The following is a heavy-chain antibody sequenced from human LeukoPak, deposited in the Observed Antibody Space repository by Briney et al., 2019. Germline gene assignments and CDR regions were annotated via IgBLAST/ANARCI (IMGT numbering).Heavy chain of an antibody. Sequence: SVKVSCKASGGTFSSYAISWVRQAPGQGLEWMGGIIPIFGTANYAQKFQGRVTITADKSTSTAYMELSSLRSEDTAVYYCARGHSGYDYYYYYYMDVWGKGTTVTVSS. CDR1: GGTFSSYA. V-gene: IGHV1-69*06. D-gene: IGHD5-12*01. CDR3: ARGHSGYDYYYYYYMDV. J-gene: IGHJ6*03. CDR2: IIPIFGTA.